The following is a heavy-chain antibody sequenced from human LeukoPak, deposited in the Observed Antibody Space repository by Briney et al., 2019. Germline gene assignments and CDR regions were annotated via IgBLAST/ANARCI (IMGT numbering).Heavy chain of an antibody. CDR3: ARDHLTGLDY. D-gene: IGHD3-9*01. CDR2: IYYSGST. Sequence: SETLSLTCTVSGGSISSYYWSWIRQPPGKGLEWIGYIYYSGSTNYNPSLKSRVTISVDTSKNQFSLKLSSVTAADTAVYYCARDHLTGLDYWGQGTLVTVSS. CDR1: GGSISSYY. J-gene: IGHJ4*02. V-gene: IGHV4-59*01.